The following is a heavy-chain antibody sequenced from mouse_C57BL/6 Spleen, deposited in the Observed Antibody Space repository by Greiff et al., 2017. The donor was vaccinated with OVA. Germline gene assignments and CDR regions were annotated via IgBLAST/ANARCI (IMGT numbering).Heavy chain of an antibody. Sequence: EVKLQQSGPELVKPGASVKISCKASGYTFTDYYMNWVKQSHGKSLEWIGDINPNNGGTSYNQKFKGKATLTVDKSSSTAYMELRSLTSEDSAVYYCARNYYGSSYPLFDYWGQGTTLTVSS. CDR3: ARNYYGSSYPLFDY. D-gene: IGHD1-1*01. CDR1: GYTFTDYY. J-gene: IGHJ2*01. CDR2: INPNNGGT. V-gene: IGHV1-26*01.